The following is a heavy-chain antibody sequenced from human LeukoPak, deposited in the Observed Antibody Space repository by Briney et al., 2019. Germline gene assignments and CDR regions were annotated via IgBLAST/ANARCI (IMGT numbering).Heavy chain of an antibody. J-gene: IGHJ5*02. V-gene: IGHV1-2*02. CDR2: INPTTGGT. CDR3: ARDRAGSWFDH. Sequence: VASVKVSCKASGYTFTGYFIHWVRQAPGQGLEWMGWINPTTGGTNYAQKFQGRVTMTRDTSISTGYMELSSLKSDDTAVYYCARDRAGSWFDHWGQGTLVTVSS. CDR1: GYTFTGYF.